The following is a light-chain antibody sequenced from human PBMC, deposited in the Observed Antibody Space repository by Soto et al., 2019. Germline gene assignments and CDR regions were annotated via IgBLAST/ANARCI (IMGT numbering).Light chain of an antibody. V-gene: IGLV2-14*03. J-gene: IGLJ1*01. CDR3: SSHTSGSTRV. CDR1: SSDVGGYNY. CDR2: DVT. Sequence: QSVLTQPASLSGSPGQSITLSCTGTSSDVGGYNYVSWYQQHPDKAPKLMIYDVTKRPSGVSNRFSGSKSGNTASLTISGLQPEDEADYYCSSHTSGSTRVFGSGTKVTVL.